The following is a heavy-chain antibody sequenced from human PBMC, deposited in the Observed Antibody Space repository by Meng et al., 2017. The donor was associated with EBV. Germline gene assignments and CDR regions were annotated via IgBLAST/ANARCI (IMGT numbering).Heavy chain of an antibody. CDR3: AHIIAARPFDY. Sequence: LKCFVSTLGKPTPPLRRTVPVAGFSLRPPGVGVGWLRQPQGKALEWLALIYWDDDKRYSPSLKSRLTITKDTSKNQVVLTMTNMDPVDAATYYCAHIIAARPFDYWGQGTLVTVSS. D-gene: IGHD6-6*01. J-gene: IGHJ4*02. V-gene: IGHV2-5*02. CDR1: GFSLRPPGVG. CDR2: IYWDDDK.